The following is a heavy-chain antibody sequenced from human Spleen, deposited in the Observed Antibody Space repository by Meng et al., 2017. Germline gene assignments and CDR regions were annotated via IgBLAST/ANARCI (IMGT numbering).Heavy chain of an antibody. CDR3: ARELGGIFAY. CDR1: GFTFSSYW. Sequence: GESLKISCVASGFTFSSYWMHWVRQDPGKGLVWVSRINTDGSTTSYADSVKGRFTISRDNAKNTLYLQINSLRAEDTAVYYCARELGGIFAYWGQGALVTVSS. V-gene: IGHV3-74*01. J-gene: IGHJ4*02. CDR2: INTDGSTT. D-gene: IGHD6-13*01.